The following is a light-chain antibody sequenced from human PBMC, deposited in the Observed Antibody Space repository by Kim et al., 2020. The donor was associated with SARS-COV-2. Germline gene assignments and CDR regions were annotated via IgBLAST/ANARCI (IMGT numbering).Light chain of an antibody. CDR2: QDS. J-gene: IGLJ1*01. V-gene: IGLV3-1*01. CDR1: KLGDKY. CDR3: QAWDSSRDV. Sequence: SYELTQPPSVSVSPGQTASITCSGDKLGDKYACWYQQKPGQSPVLVIYQDSKRPSGIPERFSGSNSGNTATLTISGTQAMDEADYYCQAWDSSRDV.